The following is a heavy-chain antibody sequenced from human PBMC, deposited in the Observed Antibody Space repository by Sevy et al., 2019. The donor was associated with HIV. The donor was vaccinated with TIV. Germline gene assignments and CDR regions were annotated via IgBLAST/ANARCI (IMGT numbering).Heavy chain of an antibody. J-gene: IGHJ4*02. V-gene: IGHV3-7*01. D-gene: IGHD2-2*01. Sequence: GGSLRLSCAASGFMFSSYVMSWVRQAPGKGLEWVANIKQDGSERYYVDSVKGRFTISRDNAKNSLYLQMNSLRAEDTAVYYCARGSFCSSASCYSGGYHYWGQGTLVTVSS. CDR1: GFMFSSYV. CDR2: IKQDGSER. CDR3: ARGSFCSSASCYSGGYHY.